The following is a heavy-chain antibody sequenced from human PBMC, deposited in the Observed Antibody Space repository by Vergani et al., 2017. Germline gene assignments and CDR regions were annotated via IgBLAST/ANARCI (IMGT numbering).Heavy chain of an antibody. D-gene: IGHD5-18*01. V-gene: IGHV4-59*01. CDR2: IYYSGST. CDR3: ARVGGYSYADYYYYYMDV. J-gene: IGHJ6*03. CDR1: GGSISSYY. Sequence: QVQLQESGPGLVKPSETLSLTCTVSGGSISSYYWSWIRQPPGKGLEWIGYIYYSGSTNDNPSLKSRVTISVDTSKNQFSLKLSSVTAADTAVYYCARVGGYSYADYYYYYMDVWGKGTTVTVSS.